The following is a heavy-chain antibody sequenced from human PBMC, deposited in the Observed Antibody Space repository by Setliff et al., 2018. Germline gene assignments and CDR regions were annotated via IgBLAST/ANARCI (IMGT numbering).Heavy chain of an antibody. CDR2: INQDGTYK. V-gene: IGHV3-7*01. CDR3: AGDPPQSGYAFDV. J-gene: IGHJ3*01. Sequence: GGSLRLSCAASGFTFSSYWMAWVRQAPGKGLEWVANINQDGTYKFYGDSVKGRFTISRDNSKNTLYLQMNSLRAEDTAVYYCAGDPPQSGYAFDVWGQGTLVTVSS. D-gene: IGHD5-18*01. CDR1: GFTFSSYW.